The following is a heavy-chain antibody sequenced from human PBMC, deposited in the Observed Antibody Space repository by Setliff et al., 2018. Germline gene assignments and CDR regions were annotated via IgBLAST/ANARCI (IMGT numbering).Heavy chain of an antibody. D-gene: IGHD5-12*01. CDR3: TRGRSTGYNS. V-gene: IGHV4-4*02. CDR1: GDSISSSNW. J-gene: IGHJ4*02. Sequence: SLTCAVSGDSISSSNWWNWVRQPPGKGLEWIGEIYHSGSTKYNPSLKSRVTISVDKSKNQFSLKLVSMTAADTAVYYCTRGRSTGYNSWGQGLLVTVSS. CDR2: IYHSGST.